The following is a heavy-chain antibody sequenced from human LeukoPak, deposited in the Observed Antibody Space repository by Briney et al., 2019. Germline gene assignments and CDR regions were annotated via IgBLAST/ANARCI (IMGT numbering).Heavy chain of an antibody. J-gene: IGHJ4*02. D-gene: IGHD2-15*01. CDR2: IRYDGRNK. Sequence: GGSLRLSCAASGFTFSSYGMHWVRQAPGKGLEWVAFIRYDGRNKYHADSVKGRFTISRDNSKNTLYLQMNSLRVEDTAVYFCAKDLGFCSGGSCFTFDHWGQGTLVTVSS. CDR3: AKDLGFCSGGSCFTFDH. V-gene: IGHV3-30*02. CDR1: GFTFSSYG.